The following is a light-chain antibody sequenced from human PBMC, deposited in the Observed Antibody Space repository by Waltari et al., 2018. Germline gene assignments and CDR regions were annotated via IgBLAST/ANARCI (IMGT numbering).Light chain of an antibody. CDR2: DAS. Sequence: EIVLTQYQATLPWSPGERATFSCRASQRCSSYLAWDQQKPVQAPRLLIYDASNWATGIPARFSGSGSGTDFTLTISSLEPEDFAVYYCQQRSNWPPLFTFGPGTKVDIK. CDR1: QRCSSY. J-gene: IGKJ3*01. V-gene: IGKV3-11*01. CDR3: QQRSNWPPLFT.